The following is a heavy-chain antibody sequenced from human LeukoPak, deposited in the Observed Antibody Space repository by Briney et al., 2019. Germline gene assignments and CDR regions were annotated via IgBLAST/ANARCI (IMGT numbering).Heavy chain of an antibody. CDR2: INHSGST. CDR1: GGSFSGYY. CDR3: ARGSEVVPAAISKGFPYYFDY. D-gene: IGHD2-2*01. Sequence: PSETLSLTCAVYGGSFSGYYWSWIRQPPGKGLEWIGEINHSGSTNYNPSLKSRVTISVDTSKNQFSLKLSSVTAADTAVYYCARGSEVVPAAISKGFPYYFDYWGQGTLVTVSS. J-gene: IGHJ4*02. V-gene: IGHV4-34*01.